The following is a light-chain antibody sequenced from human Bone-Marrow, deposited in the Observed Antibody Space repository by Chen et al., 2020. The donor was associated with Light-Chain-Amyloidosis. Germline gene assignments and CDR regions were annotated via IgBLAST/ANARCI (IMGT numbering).Light chain of an antibody. Sequence: QSVLTQPPSVSAAPGPTVTISCSGSSSNIGNNYVSWYQQLPGTAPKLLIYDNNKRPSGIPDRFSGSKSGTSATLGITGLQTGDEADYYCGTWDSSLSAGVFGGGTKLTVL. J-gene: IGLJ3*02. CDR2: DNN. CDR3: GTWDSSLSAGV. V-gene: IGLV1-51*01. CDR1: SSNIGNNY.